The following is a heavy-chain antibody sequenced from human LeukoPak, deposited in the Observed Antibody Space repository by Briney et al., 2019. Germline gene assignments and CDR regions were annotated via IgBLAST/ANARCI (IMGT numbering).Heavy chain of an antibody. D-gene: IGHD6-13*01. J-gene: IGHJ5*02. CDR1: GFTFSGSA. Sequence: PGGSLRLSCAASGFTFSGSAMHWVRQASGKGLEWVGRIRTKTNSYATAYAASVKGRFTISRDDSKNTAYLQMNSLKTEDTAVYYCTRLYSAALPNTWGQGTLVTVSS. V-gene: IGHV3-73*01. CDR2: IRTKTNSYAT. CDR3: TRLYSAALPNT.